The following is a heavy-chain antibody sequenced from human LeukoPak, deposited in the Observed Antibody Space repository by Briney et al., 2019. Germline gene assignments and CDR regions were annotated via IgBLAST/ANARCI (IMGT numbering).Heavy chain of an antibody. J-gene: IGHJ4*02. CDR1: GGSISSYY. Sequence: SETLSPTCTVSGGSISSYYWSWLRQPPGKRLEWIGYIYYSGSTNYNPSLKSRVTISVDTSKNQFSLKLSSVTAADTAVYYCARWSSTWSIFDYWGQGTLVAVSS. CDR3: ARWSSTWSIFDY. CDR2: IYYSGST. D-gene: IGHD6-13*01. V-gene: IGHV4-59*01.